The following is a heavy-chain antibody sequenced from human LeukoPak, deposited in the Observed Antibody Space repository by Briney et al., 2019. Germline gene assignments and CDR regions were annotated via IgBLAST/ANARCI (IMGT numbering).Heavy chain of an antibody. J-gene: IGHJ4*02. V-gene: IGHV4-39*01. Sequence: SETLSLTCTVSGGSISSSTCSWGWIRQPPGKGLEWIGNIYESGSTYYNPSLKSRVTISVDTSKNQFSLKLSSLTAADTAVYYCARHASYSSSWTDFDYWGQGALVTVSS. CDR1: GGSISSSTCS. CDR3: ARHASYSSSWTDFDY. CDR2: IYESGST. D-gene: IGHD6-13*01.